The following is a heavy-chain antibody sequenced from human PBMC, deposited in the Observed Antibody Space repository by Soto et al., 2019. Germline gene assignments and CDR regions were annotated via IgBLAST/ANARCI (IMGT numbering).Heavy chain of an antibody. J-gene: IGHJ4*02. D-gene: IGHD6-13*01. V-gene: IGHV3-23*01. Sequence: GGSLRLSCGVSGFTFSSYAISWVRQAPGKGLEWVSTISGSGGSTYYADSVKGRFTISRDNSKNTLYLQMNSLRAEDTAVYYCAKDKDTAAGYYFDYWGQGTLVTVSS. CDR3: AKDKDTAAGYYFDY. CDR2: ISGSGGST. CDR1: GFTFSSYA.